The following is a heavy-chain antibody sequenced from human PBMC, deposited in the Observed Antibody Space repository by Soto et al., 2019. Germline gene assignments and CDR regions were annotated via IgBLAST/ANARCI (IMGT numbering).Heavy chain of an antibody. J-gene: IGHJ5*02. V-gene: IGHV6-1*01. Sequence: SQTLSLTYAVSVDIVSSNSAAWNCIRQSPSRGLEWLGRTYYRSKWYNDYAVSVKSRITINPDTSKNQFSLQLTSMTAADTAIYYCAGNRGISAAGTQGWFDPWGQGTLVTVSS. D-gene: IGHD6-13*01. CDR3: AGNRGISAAGTQGWFDP. CDR2: TYYRSKWYN. CDR1: VDIVSSNSAA.